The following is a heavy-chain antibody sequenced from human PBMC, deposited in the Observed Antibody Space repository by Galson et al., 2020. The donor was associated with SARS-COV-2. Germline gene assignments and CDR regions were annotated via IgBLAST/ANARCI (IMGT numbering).Heavy chain of an antibody. CDR2: LYHSGST. CDR1: GYSISSGYY. V-gene: IGHV4-38-2*02. D-gene: IGHD3-10*01. J-gene: IGHJ4*02. Sequence: SETLSLTCTLSGYSISSGYYWGWIRQPPGKGLQWIGNLYHSGSTYYSPSLKSRVTISVDPSTHQFSLKLSSVTAADTAVYYCARDLVLGVRGVPAPFDYWGEGTLVSVSA. CDR3: ARDLVLGVRGVPAPFDY.